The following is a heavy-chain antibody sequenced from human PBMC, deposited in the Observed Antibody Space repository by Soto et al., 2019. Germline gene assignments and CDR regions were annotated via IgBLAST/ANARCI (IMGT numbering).Heavy chain of an antibody. D-gene: IGHD5-12*01. J-gene: IGHJ4*02. V-gene: IGHV3-30*02. CDR3: AKALYSGYAIAVFDF. CDR1: GFNFSNYA. Sequence: PGGSLRLSCVASGFNFSNYALHWVRRTPGKGLEWVSLITFDGGSKFYGDSVKGRFAISRDNSKNTLYLQMKSLRPEDTAVYYCAKALYSGYAIAVFDFWGQGTPVTVSS. CDR2: ITFDGGSK.